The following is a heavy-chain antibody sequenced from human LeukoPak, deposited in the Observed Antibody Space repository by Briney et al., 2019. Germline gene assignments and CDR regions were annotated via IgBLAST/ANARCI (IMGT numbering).Heavy chain of an antibody. Sequence: SETLSLTCTVSGGSMSSGSSYWGWIRQPPGKGLEWIGTIYYSGSTYYNPSLKSRVTISADTSKNQFSLKLSSVTAADTAVYYCASTGETYRSGWYFEYWGQGTLVTVSS. J-gene: IGHJ4*02. CDR2: IYYSGST. CDR3: ASTGETYRSGWYFEY. CDR1: GGSMSSGSSY. V-gene: IGHV4-39*07. D-gene: IGHD6-19*01.